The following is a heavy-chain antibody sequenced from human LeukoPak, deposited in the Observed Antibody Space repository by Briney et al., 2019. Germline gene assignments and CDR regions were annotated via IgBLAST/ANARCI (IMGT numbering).Heavy chain of an antibody. CDR3: ASEVAVAGTGYNWFDP. CDR1: GFTVSSNY. J-gene: IGHJ5*02. D-gene: IGHD6-19*01. V-gene: IGHV3-53*01. Sequence: GGSLRLSCAASGFTVSSNYMSWLRQALGKGLEWVSVIYSGGSTYYADSVKGRFTISRDNSKNTLYLQMNSLRAEDTAVYYCASEVAVAGTGYNWFDPWGQVTLVTVSS. CDR2: IYSGGST.